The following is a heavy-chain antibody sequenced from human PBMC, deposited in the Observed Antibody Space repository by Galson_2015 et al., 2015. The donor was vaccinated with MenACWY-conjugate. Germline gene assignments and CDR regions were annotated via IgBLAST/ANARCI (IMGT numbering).Heavy chain of an antibody. D-gene: IGHD5-18*01. CDR1: GFTFSTYS. V-gene: IGHV3-48*02. CDR2: ISSSSSTI. Sequence: SLRLSCAASGFTFSTYSMNWVRQAPGKGLEWVSYISSSSSTIYYADSMKGRVTISRDNAKNSLYLQMNTLRDEDTAVYYCARVPGYSYGYYDWWGQGTLVTVSS. J-gene: IGHJ4*02. CDR3: ARVPGYSYGYYDW.